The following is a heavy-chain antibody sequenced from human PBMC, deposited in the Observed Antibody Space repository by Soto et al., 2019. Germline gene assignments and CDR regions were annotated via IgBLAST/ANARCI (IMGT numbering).Heavy chain of an antibody. V-gene: IGHV4-4*02. CDR1: GGSISSGNW. J-gene: IGHJ4*02. CDR3: ASTGPYSSDNY. CDR2: IHSSGNT. Sequence: QVQLQESGPGLVNPLGTLSLTCAVSGGSISSGNWWSWVRQPPGRGLEWIGEIHSSGNTDYNPSLESRVTISVDMSKNQYSLKLSSVTAADAAVYYCASTGPYSSDNYWGQGTLVTVSS. D-gene: IGHD3-22*01.